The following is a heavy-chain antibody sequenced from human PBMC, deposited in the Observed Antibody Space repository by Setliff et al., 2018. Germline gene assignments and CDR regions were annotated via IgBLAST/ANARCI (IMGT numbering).Heavy chain of an antibody. CDR3: ARFLNPRDGYQFDY. D-gene: IGHD5-12*01. CDR2: IYYSGST. V-gene: IGHV4-39*01. CDR1: GGSISSSSYY. J-gene: IGHJ4*02. Sequence: SETLSLTCTVSGGSISSSSYYWGWIRQPPGKGLEWIGSIYYSGSTYYNPALKSRVTISLDTSKNQFSLKMSSMTAADTAVYYCARFLNPRDGYQFDYWGQGTLVTVSS.